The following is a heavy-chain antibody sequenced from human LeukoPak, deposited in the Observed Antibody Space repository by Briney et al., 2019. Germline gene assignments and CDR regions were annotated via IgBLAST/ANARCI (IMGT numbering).Heavy chain of an antibody. CDR1: GFTFSDYY. D-gene: IGHD3-3*01. CDR2: ISSSGSTI. V-gene: IGHV3-11*01. J-gene: IGHJ6*02. Sequence: GGSLRLSCAASGFTFSDYYMSWIRQAPGKGLEWVSYISSSGSTIYYADSVKGRFTISRDNAKNSLYLQMNSLRAEDTAVYYCARELALDLWSGYYPTYYYYYYGMDVWGQGTTVTVSS. CDR3: ARELALDLWSGYYPTYYYYYYGMDV.